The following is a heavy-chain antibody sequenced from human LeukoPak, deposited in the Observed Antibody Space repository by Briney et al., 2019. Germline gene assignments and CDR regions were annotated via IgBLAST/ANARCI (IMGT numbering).Heavy chain of an antibody. Sequence: SETLSLTCAVYGGSFSGYYWSWIRQPPGKGLEWIGEINHSGSTNYNPSLKSRVTISVDTSKNQFSLKLSSVTAADSAVYYCAREGTESSSWGFDYWGQGTLVTVSS. CDR1: GGSFSGYY. D-gene: IGHD6-6*01. CDR3: AREGTESSSWGFDY. V-gene: IGHV4-34*01. CDR2: INHSGST. J-gene: IGHJ4*02.